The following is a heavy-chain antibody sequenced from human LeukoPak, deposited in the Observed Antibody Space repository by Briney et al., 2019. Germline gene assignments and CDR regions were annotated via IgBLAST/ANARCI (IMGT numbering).Heavy chain of an antibody. CDR2: INHSGST. J-gene: IGHJ6*02. V-gene: IGHV4-34*01. CDR3: ARDGSGDFWSASIYYYYYGMDV. Sequence: GSLRLSCAASGFTFSSYWMSWVRQPPGKGLEWIGEINHSGSTNYNPSLKSRVTISVDTSKNQFSLKLSSVTAADTAVYYCARDGSGDFWSASIYYYYYGMDVWGQGTTVTVSS. CDR1: GFTFSSYW. D-gene: IGHD3-3*01.